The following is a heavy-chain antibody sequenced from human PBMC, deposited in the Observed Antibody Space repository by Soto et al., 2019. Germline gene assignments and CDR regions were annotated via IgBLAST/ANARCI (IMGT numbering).Heavy chain of an antibody. V-gene: IGHV2-5*01. CDR2: IYWNDDK. J-gene: IGHJ5*02. D-gene: IGHD6-13*01. CDR3: AHTLGGSSSWYVNRFRDSWFDP. CDR1: GFSLSTSGVG. Sequence: SGPTLVKPTQTLTLTCTFSGFSLSTSGVGVGWIRQPPGKALEWLALIYWNDDKRYSPSLKSRLTITKDTSKNQVVLTMPNMDPVDTATYYGAHTLGGSSSWYVNRFRDSWFDPWGQGTLVTVSS.